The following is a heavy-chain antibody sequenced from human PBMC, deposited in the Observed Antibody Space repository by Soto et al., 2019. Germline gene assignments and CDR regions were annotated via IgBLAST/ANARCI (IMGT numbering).Heavy chain of an antibody. Sequence: QVQLQQWGAGLLKPSETLSLTCAVYGGSFSGYYWSWIRQPPGKGLEWIGEINHSGSTNYNPSLKSRVTISVDTSKTQFSLKLSSVTAADTAVYYCARGLSDIVVVPAATRIDYWGQGTLVTVSS. J-gene: IGHJ4*02. CDR3: ARGLSDIVVVPAATRIDY. D-gene: IGHD2-2*01. CDR2: INHSGST. V-gene: IGHV4-34*01. CDR1: GGSFSGYY.